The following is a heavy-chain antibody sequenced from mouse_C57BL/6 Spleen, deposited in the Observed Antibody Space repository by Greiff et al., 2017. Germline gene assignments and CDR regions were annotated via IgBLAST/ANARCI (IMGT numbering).Heavy chain of an antibody. D-gene: IGHD2-3*01. V-gene: IGHV1-15*01. CDR1: GYTFTDYE. J-gene: IGHJ2*01. CDR3: TRWLLRGGTYYCDY. CDR2: IDPETGGT. Sequence: QVHVKQSGAELVRPGASVTLSCKASGYTFTDYEMHWVKQTPVHGLEWIGAIDPETGGTAYNQKFKGKAILTADKSSSTAYMELRSLTSEDSAVYYCTRWLLRGGTYYCDYWGQGTLSQSPQ.